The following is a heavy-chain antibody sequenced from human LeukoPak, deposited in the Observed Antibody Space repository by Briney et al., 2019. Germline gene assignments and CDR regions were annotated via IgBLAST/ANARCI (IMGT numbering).Heavy chain of an antibody. CDR2: IYWNDDK. V-gene: IGHV2-5*01. D-gene: IGHD3-22*01. Sequence: SGPTLVNPTQTLTLTCTFSGFSLTTTGVGVTWVRQPPGKALGWLALIYWNDDKHYSPSLKTRLTITKDTSKNQVVLRMTNMDPVDTATYYCAHDRAGIGFDPWGQGTLVTVSS. CDR3: AHDRAGIGFDP. J-gene: IGHJ5*02. CDR1: GFSLTTTGVG.